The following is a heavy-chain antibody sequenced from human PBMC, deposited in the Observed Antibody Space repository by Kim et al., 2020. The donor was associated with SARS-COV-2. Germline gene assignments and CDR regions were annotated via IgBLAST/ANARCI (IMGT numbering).Heavy chain of an antibody. CDR3: ARDRYFLH. Sequence: SALYYADSVKGRFTISRDNAKNSLYLQMNSLRDADTAMYYCARDRYFLHWGQGALVTVSS. V-gene: IGHV3-48*02. D-gene: IGHD3-9*01. CDR2: SAL. J-gene: IGHJ4*02.